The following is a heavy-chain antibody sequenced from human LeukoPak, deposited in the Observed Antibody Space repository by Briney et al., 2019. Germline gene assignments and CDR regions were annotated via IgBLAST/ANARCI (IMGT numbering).Heavy chain of an antibody. CDR3: ARVGRIAVPNDYYYYYYMDV. Sequence: PGGSLRLSCAASGFTFSSYAMSWVRQAPGKGLEWVSAISGSGGSTYYADSVKGRFTISRDNSKNTLYLQMNSLRAEDTAVYYCARVGRIAVPNDYYYYYYMDVWGKGTTVTVSS. CDR1: GFTFSSYA. D-gene: IGHD6-19*01. J-gene: IGHJ6*03. CDR2: ISGSGGST. V-gene: IGHV3-23*01.